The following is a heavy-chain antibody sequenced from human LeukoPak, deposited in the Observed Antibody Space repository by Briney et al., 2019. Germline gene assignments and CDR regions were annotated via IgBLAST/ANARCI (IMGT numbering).Heavy chain of an antibody. CDR1: GFTFTTYW. CDR3: ARDAVDTANAV. J-gene: IGHJ6*02. D-gene: IGHD5-18*01. CDR2: INSDGSIT. V-gene: IGHV3-74*01. Sequence: TGGSLRLSCAASGFTFTTYWMHGVRKAPGKGLVWVSHINSDGSITSYADSVKGRFTISRDNAKNTLYLQMNSLRAEDTAVYYCARDAVDTANAVWGQGTTVTVSS.